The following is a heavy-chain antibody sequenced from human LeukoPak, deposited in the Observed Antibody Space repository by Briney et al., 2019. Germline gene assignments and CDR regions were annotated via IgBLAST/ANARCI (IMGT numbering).Heavy chain of an antibody. J-gene: IGHJ6*02. V-gene: IGHV3-33*01. D-gene: IGHD4-11*01. Sequence: PGGSLRLSCATSGFTFSSYGMHWVRQAPGKGLEWVAVIWYDGSNKYYADSVKGRFTISRDNSKNTLYLQMNSLRAEDTAVYYCASTTSNYYYYGMDVWGQGTTVTVSS. CDR2: IWYDGSNK. CDR3: ASTTSNYYYYGMDV. CDR1: GFTFSSYG.